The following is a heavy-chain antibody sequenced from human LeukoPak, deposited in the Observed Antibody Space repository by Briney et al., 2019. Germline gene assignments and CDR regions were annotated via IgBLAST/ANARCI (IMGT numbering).Heavy chain of an antibody. Sequence: GGSLRLSCAASGFTFSSYSMNWVRQAPGKGLEWVSSISSSSSYIYYADSVKGRFTISRDNAKNSLYLQMNSLRAEDTAVYYCARGGSGYSYYFDYWGRGTLVTVSS. CDR1: GFTFSSYS. CDR3: ARGGSGYSYYFDY. D-gene: IGHD3-22*01. V-gene: IGHV3-21*01. J-gene: IGHJ4*02. CDR2: ISSSSSYI.